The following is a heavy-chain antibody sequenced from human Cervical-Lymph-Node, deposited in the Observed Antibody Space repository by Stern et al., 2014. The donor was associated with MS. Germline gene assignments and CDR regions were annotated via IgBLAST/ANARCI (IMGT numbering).Heavy chain of an antibody. V-gene: IGHV1-69*01. CDR1: GGTFGSFA. CDR3: TREAIGHSGTFDF. D-gene: IGHD5-12*01. J-gene: IGHJ4*02. Sequence: VQLVESGAEVKKPGSSVKVSCRASGGTFGSFAVNWVRQAPRQGLEWMGGIIPIFGTANYAQRFQGRVTITADDSTTTAYMELNSLTSDDTAVYFCTREAIGHSGTFDFWGQGTLVTVSS. CDR2: IIPIFGTA.